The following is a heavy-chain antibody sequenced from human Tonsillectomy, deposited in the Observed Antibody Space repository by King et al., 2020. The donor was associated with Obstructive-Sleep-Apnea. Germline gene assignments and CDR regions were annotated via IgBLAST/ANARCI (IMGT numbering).Heavy chain of an antibody. CDR3: VYTGIVAASVVVTANS. Sequence: ITLKESGPTLVKPTQTLTLTCSFSGFSLSSSGVGVGWVRQTPRKTLEWLAVIYWDDDKRYSPSLKNRLTITKDTSKDQVVLTVSKVDPVDTATYYCVYTGIVAASVVVTANSWGQGTLVTVSS. J-gene: IGHJ4*02. D-gene: IGHD2-21*02. CDR2: IYWDDDK. CDR1: GFSLSSSGVG. V-gene: IGHV2-5*02.